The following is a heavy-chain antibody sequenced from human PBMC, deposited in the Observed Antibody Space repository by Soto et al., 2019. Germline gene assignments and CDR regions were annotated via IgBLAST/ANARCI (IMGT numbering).Heavy chain of an antibody. V-gene: IGHV3-73*01. CDR3: TRPYGGYDYFSYYYMDV. J-gene: IGHJ6*03. CDR2: IRSKVNSDAT. CDR1: GFTLSGSA. D-gene: IGHD5-12*01. Sequence: GGSLRLSCAASGFTLSGSAMHWVRQTSGKGLEWVGRIRSKVNSDATAYAASVKGRFSMSRDDSKNTAYLQMNSLKTEDTAVYYCTRPYGGYDYFSYYYMDVWGKGTTVTVSS.